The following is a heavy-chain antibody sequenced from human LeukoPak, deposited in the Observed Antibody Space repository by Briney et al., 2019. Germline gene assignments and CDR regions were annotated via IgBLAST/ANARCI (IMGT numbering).Heavy chain of an antibody. CDR2: ISGSDGST. CDR1: GFTFSSYA. J-gene: IGHJ3*02. V-gene: IGHV3-23*01. CDR3: ARNILFAFDI. Sequence: PGGSLRLSCAASGFTFSSYAMSWVRQAPGKGLEWVSSISGSDGSTYYADSVKGRFTISRDNSNNTLYLQMNSLRAEDTAMYYCARNILFAFDIWGQGTMVTVSS.